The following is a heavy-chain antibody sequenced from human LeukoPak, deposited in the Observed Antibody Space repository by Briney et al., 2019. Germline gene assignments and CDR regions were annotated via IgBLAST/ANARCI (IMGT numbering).Heavy chain of an antibody. CDR1: GLSLSTRGLG. D-gene: IGHD6-19*01. CDR3: AHRLVGTSGWDRGCFDY. Sequence: SGPTRGKPTPTLTVTCTSSGLSLSTRGLGLGWIRQPPAKAMEWLALLYWDDDNRYSTSLKTRLTITKDTPRNQVALTMANMDPVDTATYYCAHRLVGTSGWDRGCFDYWGQGTLVTVSS. V-gene: IGHV2-5*02. CDR2: LYWDDDN. J-gene: IGHJ4*02.